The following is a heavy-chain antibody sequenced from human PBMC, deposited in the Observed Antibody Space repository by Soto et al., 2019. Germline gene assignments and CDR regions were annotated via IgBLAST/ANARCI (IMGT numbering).Heavy chain of an antibody. CDR2: ISAYNGNT. J-gene: IGHJ5*02. V-gene: IGHV1-18*01. CDR3: ARDSSVVVVAATVYWFDP. Sequence: ASVKVSCKASGYTFTSYGISWVRQAPGQGLEWMGWISAYNGNTNYAQKLQGRVTMTTDTSTSTAYMELRSLRSDDTAVYYCARDSSVVVVAATVYWFDPWGQGTLVTV. D-gene: IGHD2-15*01. CDR1: GYTFTSYG.